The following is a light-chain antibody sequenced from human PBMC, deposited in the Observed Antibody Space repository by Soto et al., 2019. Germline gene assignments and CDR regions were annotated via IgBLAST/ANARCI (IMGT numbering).Light chain of an antibody. CDR2: GAS. V-gene: IGKV1-33*01. Sequence: DIQMTQSPSSLSASVGDRVTITCQASQDIRKYLNWYQQKPGRAPKLLIYGASNLETGVPSRFSRSGYGTDFIFTISSQQPEDIATYYCQHYDNLPPFTFGPGTKVAIK. CDR1: QDIRKY. J-gene: IGKJ3*01. CDR3: QHYDNLPPFT.